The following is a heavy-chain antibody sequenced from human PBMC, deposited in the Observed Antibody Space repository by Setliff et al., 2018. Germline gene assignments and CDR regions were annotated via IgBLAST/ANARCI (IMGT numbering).Heavy chain of an antibody. CDR1: GFTFGDYA. CDR3: AKSGSGYYTYYYMDV. Sequence: GGSLRLSCTASGFTFGDYAMSWVRQAPGKGLEWVSGVSGSGGSTFYADSVKGRFTISRDNSKNTLYLQMNSLRAEDTAVYYCAKSGSGYYTYYYMDVWGKGTMVTVSS. V-gene: IGHV3-23*01. D-gene: IGHD3-3*01. CDR2: VSGSGGST. J-gene: IGHJ6*03.